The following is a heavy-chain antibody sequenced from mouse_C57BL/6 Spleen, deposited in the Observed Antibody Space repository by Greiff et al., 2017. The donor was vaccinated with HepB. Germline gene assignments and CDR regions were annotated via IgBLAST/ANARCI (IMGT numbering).Heavy chain of an antibody. V-gene: IGHV1-64*01. CDR1: GYTFTSYW. CDR2: IHPNSGST. Sequence: QVQLQQPGAELVKPGASVKLSCKASGYTFTSYWMHWVKQRPGQGLEWIGMIHPNSGSTNYNEKFKSKATLTVDKSSSTAYMQLSSLTSEDSAVYYCARYYDSSYWYFDVWGTGTTVTVSS. D-gene: IGHD1-1*01. CDR3: ARYYDSSYWYFDV. J-gene: IGHJ1*03.